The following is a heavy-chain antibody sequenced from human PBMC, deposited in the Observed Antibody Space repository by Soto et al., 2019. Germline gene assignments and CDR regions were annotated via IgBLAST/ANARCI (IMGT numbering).Heavy chain of an antibody. D-gene: IGHD3-10*01. CDR1: GFTFSSYA. Sequence: QVQLVEAGVGVVQPGRSLILSCAASGFTFSSYAMHWVRQAPGKGLEWVAVISYDGSNKYYADCVKGRFTISRDNSKNTLYLQMNSLRAEDTAVYYCARDKYYYGSGLSLDWGQGTLVTVSS. J-gene: IGHJ4*02. V-gene: IGHV3-30-3*01. CDR3: ARDKYYYGSGLSLD. CDR2: ISYDGSNK.